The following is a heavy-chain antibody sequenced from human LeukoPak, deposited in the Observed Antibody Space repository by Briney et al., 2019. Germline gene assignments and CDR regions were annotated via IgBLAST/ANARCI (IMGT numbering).Heavy chain of an antibody. J-gene: IGHJ4*02. D-gene: IGHD3-22*01. V-gene: IGHV3-30*04. CDR3: AREFSDSPTFDY. CDR1: GFTFSSYA. Sequence: PGRSLRLSCAASGFTFSSYAMHWVRQAPGKGLEWVAVISYDGSNKYYADSVKGRFTISRDNSKNTLYLQMNSLRAEDTAVLHCAREFSDSPTFDYWGQGALVTVSS. CDR2: ISYDGSNK.